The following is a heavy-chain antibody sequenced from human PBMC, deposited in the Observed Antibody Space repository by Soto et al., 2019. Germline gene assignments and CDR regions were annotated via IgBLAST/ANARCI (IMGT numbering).Heavy chain of an antibody. J-gene: IGHJ4*02. Sequence: EVQLLESGGGFIQPGGSLGLSCAASGFTFSNSVMAWVRQAPGKGLEWVSAISGSGTTSYYGDSVKGRFTVSRDNSKDSLYLDMGSLRADDTALYYCAKMAWLGDQAGGDFWGQGTLVTVSS. V-gene: IGHV3-23*01. CDR2: ISGSGTTS. D-gene: IGHD3-10*01. CDR1: GFTFSNSV. CDR3: AKMAWLGDQAGGDF.